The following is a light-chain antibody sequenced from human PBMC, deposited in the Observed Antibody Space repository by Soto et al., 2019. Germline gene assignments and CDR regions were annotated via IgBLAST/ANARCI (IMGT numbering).Light chain of an antibody. CDR3: QQYYSAPWT. CDR2: WAS. V-gene: IGKV4-1*01. Sequence: EIVMTQSPDSLAVSLGERATINYKSSQSLLYNSNNKSYLAWFQQKPGQPPKLLIYWASTREFGVPDRFGGSGSGTDFTLTISSLQAEDVAVYYCQQYYSAPWTFGQGTKVEIK. J-gene: IGKJ1*01. CDR1: QSLLYNSNNKSY.